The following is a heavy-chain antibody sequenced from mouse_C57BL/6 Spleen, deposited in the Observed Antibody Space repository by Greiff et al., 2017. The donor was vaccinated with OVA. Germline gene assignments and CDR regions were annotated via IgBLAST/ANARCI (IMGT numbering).Heavy chain of an antibody. CDR3: ARSGDYYGRFAY. CDR2: IDPNSGGT. V-gene: IGHV1-72*01. Sequence: QVQLQQPGAEPVKPGASVKLSRKASGHPFTSYWMHWVKQRPGRGPEWIGRIDPNSGGTKYNEKFKSKATLTVDKPASTAYMQLSSLTSEDSAVYYCARSGDYYGRFAYWGQGTLVTVSA. D-gene: IGHD1-1*01. CDR1: GHPFTSYW. J-gene: IGHJ3*01.